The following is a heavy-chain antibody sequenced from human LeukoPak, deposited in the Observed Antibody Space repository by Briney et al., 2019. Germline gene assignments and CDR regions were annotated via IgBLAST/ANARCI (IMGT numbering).Heavy chain of an antibody. D-gene: IGHD5-18*01. V-gene: IGHV4-59*01. Sequence: SETLSLTCTVSGGSISSYYWSWIRQPPGKGLEWIGYIYYSGSTNYNPSLKSRVTISVDTSKNHFSLRLSSVTAADTAVYYCARHRGNSYGPIDYWGQGTLVTVSS. CDR3: ARHRGNSYGPIDY. CDR1: GGSISSYY. J-gene: IGHJ4*02. CDR2: IYYSGST.